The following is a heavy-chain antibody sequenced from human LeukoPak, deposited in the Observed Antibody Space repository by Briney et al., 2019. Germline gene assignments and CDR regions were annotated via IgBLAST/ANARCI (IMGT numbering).Heavy chain of an antibody. Sequence: GGYLRLSCAAYGFTFSSYAMGWVRQGPGQGLEGVSGISGSGGSTYYADSVKGRFTISRDNSKNTLYPQMNSLRAEDTAVYYCAENWNLDSWGQGTLVTVSS. J-gene: IGHJ4*02. CDR1: GFTFSSYA. CDR2: ISGSGGST. D-gene: IGHD1-1*01. V-gene: IGHV3-23*01. CDR3: AENWNLDS.